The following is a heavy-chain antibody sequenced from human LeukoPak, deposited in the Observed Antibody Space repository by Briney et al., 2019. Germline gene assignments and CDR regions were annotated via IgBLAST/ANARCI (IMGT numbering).Heavy chain of an antibody. CDR1: GFTFSSYA. D-gene: IGHD3-16*01. Sequence: GGSLRLSCVGSGFTFSSYAMHWVRQAPGKGLEWVAVISYDGSNKYYADSVKGRFTISRDNAKNSLYLQMSNLRAEDTAVYFCARGGGLDVWGQGATVTVSS. J-gene: IGHJ6*02. CDR3: ARGGGLDV. V-gene: IGHV3-30-3*01. CDR2: ISYDGSNK.